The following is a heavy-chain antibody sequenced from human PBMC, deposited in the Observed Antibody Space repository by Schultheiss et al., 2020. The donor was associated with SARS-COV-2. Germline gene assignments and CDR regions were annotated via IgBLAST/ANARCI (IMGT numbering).Heavy chain of an antibody. V-gene: IGHV5-10-1*01. D-gene: IGHD6-13*01. CDR2: IDPSDSYT. Sequence: GESLKISCKGSGYSFTIYWISWVRQMPGKGLEWLGRIDPSDSYTNYSPSFQGHVTISADKSISTAYLQWSSLKASDTAMYYCARIKYSSSWYDWFDPWGQGALVTVSS. CDR3: ARIKYSSSWYDWFDP. CDR1: GYSFTIYW. J-gene: IGHJ5*02.